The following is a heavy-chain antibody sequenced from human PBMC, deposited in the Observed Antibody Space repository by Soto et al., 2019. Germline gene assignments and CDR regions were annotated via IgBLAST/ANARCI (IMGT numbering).Heavy chain of an antibody. Sequence: QVQLVQSGAEVKKPGASVKVSCKASGYTFTGYYMHWGRQAPGQGLGWMGWINPNSGGTNYAQKFQGRVTMTRDTSISTAYMELSRLRSDDTAVYYCARGVIAARPGNYYFDYWGQGTLVTVSS. CDR2: INPNSGGT. D-gene: IGHD6-6*01. CDR1: GYTFTGYY. CDR3: ARGVIAARPGNYYFDY. V-gene: IGHV1-2*02. J-gene: IGHJ4*02.